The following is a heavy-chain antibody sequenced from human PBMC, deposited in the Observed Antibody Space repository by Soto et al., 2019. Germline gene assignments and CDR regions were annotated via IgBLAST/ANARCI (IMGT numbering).Heavy chain of an antibody. D-gene: IGHD6-19*01. V-gene: IGHV1-18*01. J-gene: IGHJ4*02. CDR1: GYTFTSYG. CDR3: ARDIHGSGWYGGERRHC. Sequence: ASVKVSCKASGYTFTSYGISWVRQAPGQGLEWMGWISAYNGNTNYAQKLQGRVTMTTDTSTSTAYMELRSLRSDDTAVYYCARDIHGSGWYGGERRHCWGQGTLVTVSS. CDR2: ISAYNGNT.